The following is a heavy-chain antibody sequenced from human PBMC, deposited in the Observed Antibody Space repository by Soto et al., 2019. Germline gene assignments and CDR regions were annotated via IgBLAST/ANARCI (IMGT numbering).Heavy chain of an antibody. V-gene: IGHV4-4*02. J-gene: IGHJ4*02. D-gene: IGHD6-19*01. CDR1: GDSVRNNQW. CDR2: MSHSGTP. Sequence: QLQESGPGLVKPSETLSLTCAVSGDSVRNNQWWGWVRQSPMKGLVWIGDMSHSGTPNYSPSLRSLGTLSEDASKYQFSLELKSVTAAHPAVYLCGMTLGWYTIHSWGQGTLVTV. CDR3: GMTLGWYTIHS.